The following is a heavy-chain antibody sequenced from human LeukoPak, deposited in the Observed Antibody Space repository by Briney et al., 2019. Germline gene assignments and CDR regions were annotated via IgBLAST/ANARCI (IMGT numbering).Heavy chain of an antibody. CDR2: IKQDGSEK. CDR3: ARDRPMVRGVIMDYYYYYMDV. V-gene: IGHV3-7*01. J-gene: IGHJ6*03. CDR1: GFTFSSYW. D-gene: IGHD3-10*01. Sequence: PGGSLRLSCAASGFTFSSYWMSWVRQAPGKGLEWVANIKQDGSEKYYVDSVKGRFTISRDNAKNSLYLQMNSLRAEDMAVYYCARDRPMVRGVIMDYYYYYMDVWGKGTTVTVSS.